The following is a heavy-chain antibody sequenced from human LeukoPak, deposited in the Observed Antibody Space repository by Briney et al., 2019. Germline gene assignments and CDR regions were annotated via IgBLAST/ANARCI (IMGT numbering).Heavy chain of an antibody. J-gene: IGHJ6*03. CDR2: INPSGGST. D-gene: IGHD6-13*01. Sequence: ASVKVSCKASGYTFTSYYMHWVRQAPGQGLEWMGIINPSGGSTSYAQKFQGRVTMTRDTSISTAYMELSRLRSDDTAVYYCARGAAAGRFSLRPTGAYYMDVWGKGTTVTVSS. V-gene: IGHV1-46*01. CDR1: GYTFTSYY. CDR3: ARGAAAGRFSLRPTGAYYMDV.